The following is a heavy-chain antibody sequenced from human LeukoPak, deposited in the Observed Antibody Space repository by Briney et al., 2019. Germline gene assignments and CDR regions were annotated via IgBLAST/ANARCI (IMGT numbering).Heavy chain of an antibody. CDR1: GYTFTSYG. CDR2: ISAYNGNT. V-gene: IGHV1-18*01. D-gene: IGHD3-10*01. Sequence: GASVKVSCKASGYTFTSYGISWVRQAPGQGLEWMGWISAYNGNTNYAQKLQGRVTMTTDTSTSTAYMELRSLRSDDTAVYYCARAHQYYGSGNKPEYNWFDPWGQGTLVTASS. J-gene: IGHJ5*02. CDR3: ARAHQYYGSGNKPEYNWFDP.